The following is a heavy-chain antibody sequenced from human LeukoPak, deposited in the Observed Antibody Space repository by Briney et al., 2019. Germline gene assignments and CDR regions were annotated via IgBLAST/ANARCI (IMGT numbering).Heavy chain of an antibody. J-gene: IGHJ5*02. CDR3: ARAAGTWWFDP. Sequence: SETLSLTCTVSGGSTSSYYWSWIRQPPGKGLEWIGYIYYSGSTNYNPSLKSRVTISVDTSKNQFSLKLSSVTAADTAVYYCARAAGTWWFDPWGQGTLVTVSS. CDR2: IYYSGST. V-gene: IGHV4-59*01. D-gene: IGHD6-13*01. CDR1: GGSTSSYY.